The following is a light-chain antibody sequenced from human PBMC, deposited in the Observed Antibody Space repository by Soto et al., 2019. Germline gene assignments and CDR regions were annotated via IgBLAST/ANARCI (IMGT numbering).Light chain of an antibody. CDR2: EVT. V-gene: IGLV2-14*01. J-gene: IGLJ1*01. CDR3: SSYTTSSTRV. Sequence: QSVLTQPAAVSGSPGQSIAISCTGSSSDVGIYNYVSWYQQHPGKVPQLIIYEVTNRPSGVSNRFSGSKSGNTASLTISGLQAEDEADYYCSSYTTSSTRVFGTGTKLTVL. CDR1: SSDVGIYNY.